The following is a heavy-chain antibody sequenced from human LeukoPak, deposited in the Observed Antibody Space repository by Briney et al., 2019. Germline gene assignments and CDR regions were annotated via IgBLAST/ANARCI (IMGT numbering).Heavy chain of an antibody. V-gene: IGHV1-69*05. Sequence: SVKVSCKASGGTFSSYAISWVRQAPGQGLEWMGGIIPIFGTANYAQKFQGRVTITTDESTSTAYMELSSLRSEDTAVYYCARVRQWELRGYYYYYMDVWGKGTTVTVSS. CDR1: GGTFSSYA. CDR3: ARVRQWELRGYYYYYMDV. J-gene: IGHJ6*03. CDR2: IIPIFGTA. D-gene: IGHD1-26*01.